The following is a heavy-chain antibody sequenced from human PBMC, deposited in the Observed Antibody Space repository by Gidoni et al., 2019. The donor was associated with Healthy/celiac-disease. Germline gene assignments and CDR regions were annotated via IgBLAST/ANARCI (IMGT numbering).Heavy chain of an antibody. J-gene: IGHJ3*02. Sequence: EVQLLESGGGLVQPGGSLRLSCAASGFTCSSYAMSWVRQAPGKGLECVSAISGSGGSTYYADSVKGMFTISRDNSKNTLYLQMNSLRAEDTAVYYCAKVTTVTTGGRRGDAFDIWGQGTMVTVSS. CDR3: AKVTTVTTGGRRGDAFDI. V-gene: IGHV3-23*01. D-gene: IGHD4-17*01. CDR2: ISGSGGST. CDR1: GFTCSSYA.